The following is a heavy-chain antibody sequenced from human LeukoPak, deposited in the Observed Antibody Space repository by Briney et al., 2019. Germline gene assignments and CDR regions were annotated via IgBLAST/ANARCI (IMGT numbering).Heavy chain of an antibody. V-gene: IGHV3-74*01. D-gene: IGHD1-26*01. CDR2: INSDGSST. CDR3: ARGISGSYYFDY. J-gene: IGHJ4*02. CDR1: GFTFSSYW. Sequence: GGSLRLSCAASGFTFSSYWMHWVRQAPGKGLEWVSRINSDGSSTSYADSVKGRFTISRDNAKNTLYLQMNSLRAEDTAVYYCARGISGSYYFDYWGQGTLVTVSS.